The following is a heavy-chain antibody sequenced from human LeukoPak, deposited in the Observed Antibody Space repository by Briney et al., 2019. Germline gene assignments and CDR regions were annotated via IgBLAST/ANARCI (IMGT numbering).Heavy chain of an antibody. CDR3: ARDRRDQLRFLEWLRNYYFDY. D-gene: IGHD3-3*01. J-gene: IGHJ4*02. CDR2: ISSSGSTI. V-gene: IGHV3-11*01. CDR1: GFTFSDYY. Sequence: GGSLRLSCAASGFTFSDYYMSWIRQASGKGLEWVSYISSSGSTIYYADSVKGRFTISRDNAKNSLYLQMNSLRAEDTAVYYCARDRRDQLRFLEWLRNYYFDYWGQGTLVTVSS.